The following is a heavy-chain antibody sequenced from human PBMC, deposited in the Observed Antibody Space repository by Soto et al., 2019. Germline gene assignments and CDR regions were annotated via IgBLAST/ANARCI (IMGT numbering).Heavy chain of an antibody. Sequence: SETLSLTCSVSCASVRSGDYYWSCIRQAPGKGLEWSGYIYNSGGSYYNPSLKGRLTISIDTSKNQFSLKLNSVTAADTAIYYCVGTGTTDDYWGRGTLVTVSS. D-gene: IGHD4-17*01. CDR1: CASVRSGDYY. CDR2: IYNSGGS. J-gene: IGHJ4*02. V-gene: IGHV4-30-4*01. CDR3: VGTGTTDDY.